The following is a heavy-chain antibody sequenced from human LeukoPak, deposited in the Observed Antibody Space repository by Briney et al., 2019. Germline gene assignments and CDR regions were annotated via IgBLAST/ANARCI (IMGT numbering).Heavy chain of an antibody. D-gene: IGHD5-24*01. CDR1: GFTFNTYA. CDR3: AKDMGGYNPSTWDY. Sequence: PGGSLRLSCAASGFTFNTYAMNWVRQAPGKGLEWVSAISGSGVSTYYADSVKGRFTISRDNSKNTLYLQMNSLRAEDTAVYYCAKDMGGYNPSTWDYWGQGTLVTVSS. J-gene: IGHJ4*02. CDR2: ISGSGVST. V-gene: IGHV3-23*01.